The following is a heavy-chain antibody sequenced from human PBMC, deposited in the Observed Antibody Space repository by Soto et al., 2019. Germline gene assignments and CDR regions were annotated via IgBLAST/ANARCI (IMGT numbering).Heavy chain of an antibody. V-gene: IGHV3-23*01. J-gene: IGHJ4*02. D-gene: IGHD3-10*01. CDR1: GFSFGSYT. Sequence: GGSLRLSCAASGFSFGSYTMTWVRQAPGKGLEWVSSIGGSVGATYYADSVTGRFTISRDNSKNTVSLQMDSLRVEDTAVYYCTKSYYGSADPTELTYWGLGTLVTVSS. CDR3: TKSYYGSADPTELTY. CDR2: IGGSVGAT.